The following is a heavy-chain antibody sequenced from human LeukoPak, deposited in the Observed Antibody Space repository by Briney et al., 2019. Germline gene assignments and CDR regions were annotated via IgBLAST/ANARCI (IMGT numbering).Heavy chain of an antibody. J-gene: IGHJ4*02. CDR2: IYYSGST. Sequence: KPSETLSLTCTVSGGSISSSNYYWGWVRQPPGKGLEWIVSIYYSGSTYYNPSLKSRVIFSVDTSKNQFSLKLSSVTAADTAVYYCASDSSGFFDYWGQGTLVTVSS. CDR1: GGSISSSNYY. D-gene: IGHD3-22*01. CDR3: ASDSSGFFDY. V-gene: IGHV4-39*07.